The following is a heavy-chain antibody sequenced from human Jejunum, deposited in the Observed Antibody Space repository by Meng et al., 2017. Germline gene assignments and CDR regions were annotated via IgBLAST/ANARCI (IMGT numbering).Heavy chain of an antibody. J-gene: IGHJ4*02. CDR2: IYPSGST. D-gene: IGHD2-15*01. CDR3: ARTYCSGGSCHEVFDY. V-gene: IGHV4-4*02. CDR1: GGSISTTNW. Sequence: SETLSLTCAVSGGSISTTNWWSWVRQPPGKGLEWIGKIYPSGSTHYNPSLKGRVTISIDKSKNQFSLRLSSVTAADTAVYYCARTYCSGGSCHEVFDYWGQGTLVTVSS.